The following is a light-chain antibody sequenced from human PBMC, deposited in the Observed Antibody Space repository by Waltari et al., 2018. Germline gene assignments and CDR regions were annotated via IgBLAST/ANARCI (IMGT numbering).Light chain of an antibody. CDR3: QQYDGIVVT. J-gene: IGKJ4*01. V-gene: IGKV3-20*01. Sequence: CRASQTVSTIALSWYQQKPGQAPRVIIYSTYNRATGIPDRFSGSGSGTDFTLTINRLAPEDFAMYYCQQYDGIVVTFGGGTKVEI. CDR2: STY. CDR1: QTVSTIA.